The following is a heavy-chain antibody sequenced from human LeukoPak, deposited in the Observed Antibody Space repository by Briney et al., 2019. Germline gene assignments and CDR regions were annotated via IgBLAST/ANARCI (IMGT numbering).Heavy chain of an antibody. CDR2: IKSKTDGGTT. CDR1: GFTFINAW. CDR3: TTWYCSSTSCPEDY. J-gene: IGHJ4*02. D-gene: IGHD2-2*01. Sequence: GGSLRLSCAASGFTFINAWMSWVRQAPGKGLEWVGRIKSKTDGGTTDYAAPVKGRFTISRDDSKNTLYLQMNSLNTEDTAVYYCTTWYCSSTSCPEDYWGQGTLVTVSS. V-gene: IGHV3-15*01.